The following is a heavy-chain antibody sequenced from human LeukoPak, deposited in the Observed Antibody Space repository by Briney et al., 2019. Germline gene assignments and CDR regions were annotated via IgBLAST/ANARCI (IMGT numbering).Heavy chain of an antibody. V-gene: IGHV3-30-3*01. CDR3: ARAYMGCCSTSCYTGLDY. CDR1: GFTFSSYA. D-gene: IGHD2-2*02. J-gene: IGHJ4*02. Sequence: GGSLRLSCAASGFTFSSYAMHWVRQAPGKGLEWVAVISYDGSNKYYADSVKGRFTISRDNSKNTLYLQMNSLRAEDTAVYYCARAYMGCCSTSCYTGLDYWGQGTLVTVSS. CDR2: ISYDGSNK.